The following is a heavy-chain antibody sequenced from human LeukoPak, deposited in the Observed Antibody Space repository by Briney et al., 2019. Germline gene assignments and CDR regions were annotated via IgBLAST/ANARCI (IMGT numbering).Heavy chain of an antibody. V-gene: IGHV1-18*01. J-gene: IGHJ4*02. D-gene: IGHD6-13*01. Sequence: ASVKVSCKASGYTFTSYGISWVRQAPGQGLEWMGWISAYNGNTNYAQKLQGRVTMTTDTSTSTAYMELRGLRSDDTAVYYCARGDPNSSGWSPVDYWGQGTLVTVSS. CDR1: GYTFTSYG. CDR2: ISAYNGNT. CDR3: ARGDPNSSGWSPVDY.